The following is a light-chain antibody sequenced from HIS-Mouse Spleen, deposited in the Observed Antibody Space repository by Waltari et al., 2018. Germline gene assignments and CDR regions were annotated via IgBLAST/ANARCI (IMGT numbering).Light chain of an antibody. V-gene: IGKV3-20*01. CDR1: QSVSSSY. J-gene: IGKJ2*01. CDR2: GAS. Sequence: EIVLTQSPGTLSLSPGERANLSCKASQSVSSSYLAWYQQKPGQAPRLLIYGASSRATGIPVRFSGSGSGTDFTLTISRLEPEDFAVYYCQQYGSSPPDTFGQGTKLEIK. CDR3: QQYGSSPPDT.